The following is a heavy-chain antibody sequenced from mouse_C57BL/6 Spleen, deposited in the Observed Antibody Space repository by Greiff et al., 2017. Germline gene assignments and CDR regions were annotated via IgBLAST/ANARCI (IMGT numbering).Heavy chain of an antibody. V-gene: IGHV1-53*01. CDR2: INPSNGGT. J-gene: IGHJ3*01. Sequence: VQLQHPGTELVKPGASVKLSCKASGYTFTSYWLHWVKQRPGQGLEWMGNINPSNGGTNYNEKFKSKATLTVDKSSSAAYMQLSSLTSEDSAVYYFARSGLYDGYYGFAYWGQGALVTVSA. D-gene: IGHD2-3*01. CDR3: ARSGLYDGYYGFAY. CDR1: GYTFTSYW.